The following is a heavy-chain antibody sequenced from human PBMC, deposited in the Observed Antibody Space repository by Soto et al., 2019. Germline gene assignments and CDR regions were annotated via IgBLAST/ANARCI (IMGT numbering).Heavy chain of an antibody. CDR2: IYWDDDK. CDR3: AHSSEDDFWSGYHHPADYYYHMDV. J-gene: IGHJ6*03. D-gene: IGHD3-3*01. V-gene: IGHV2-5*02. CDR1: GFSLSTSGVG. Sequence: SGPTLVNPTQTLTLTCTFSGFSLSTSGVGVGWIRQPPGKALEWLALIYWDDDKRYSPSLKSRLTVTKDTSKNQVVLTMTNLDPVDTATYYCAHSSEDDFWSGYHHPADYYYHMDVWGKGTTVSV.